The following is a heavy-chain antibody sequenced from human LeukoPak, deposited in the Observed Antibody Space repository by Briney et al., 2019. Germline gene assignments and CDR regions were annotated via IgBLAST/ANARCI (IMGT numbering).Heavy chain of an antibody. CDR1: GGSISSGGYY. CDR3: ARLAKYGSARGLDY. D-gene: IGHD3-10*01. Sequence: SQTLSLTCTVSGGSISSGGYYWSWIRQHPGKGLEWIGYIYYSGSTYYNPSLKSRVTISVDTSKNQFSLKLSSVTAADTAVYYCARLAKYGSARGLDYWGQGTLVTVSS. J-gene: IGHJ4*02. V-gene: IGHV4-31*03. CDR2: IYYSGST.